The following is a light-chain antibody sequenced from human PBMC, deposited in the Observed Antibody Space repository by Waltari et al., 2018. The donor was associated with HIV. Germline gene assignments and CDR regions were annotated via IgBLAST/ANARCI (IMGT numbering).Light chain of an antibody. CDR2: EVS. CDR3: SSYTTSNTWV. CDR1: SSDIGHSNY. Sequence: QSALTQPASVSGSPAQSFTISFTGTSSDIGHSNYVSWYQQDSGKVPKLIIAEVSKRPSGVSGRFSGSKSGNTASLTISGLQAEDEADYYCSSYTTSNTWVFGGGTELTVL. J-gene: IGLJ3*02. V-gene: IGLV2-14*01.